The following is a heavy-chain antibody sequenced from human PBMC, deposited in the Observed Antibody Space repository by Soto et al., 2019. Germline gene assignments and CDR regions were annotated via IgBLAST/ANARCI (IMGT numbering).Heavy chain of an antibody. CDR2: IGTAGDT. V-gene: IGHV3-13*01. CDR1: GFTFSSYD. CDR3: ARVAIAVAGMGAFDI. Sequence: ESGGGLVQPGGSLRLSCAASGFTFSSYDMHWVRQATGKGLEWVSAIGTAGDTYYPGSVKGRFTISRENAKNSLYLQMNSLRAGDTAVYYCARVAIAVAGMGAFDIWGQGTMVTVSS. J-gene: IGHJ3*02. D-gene: IGHD6-19*01.